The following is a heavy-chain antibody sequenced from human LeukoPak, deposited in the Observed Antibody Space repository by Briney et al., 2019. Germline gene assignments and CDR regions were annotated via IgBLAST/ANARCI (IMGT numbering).Heavy chain of an antibody. D-gene: IGHD4/OR15-4a*01. Sequence: PGGSLRLSCAASGFTFSDYYMSWIRQAPGKGLEWVSYISSSGSTIYYADSVKGRFTISRDNSKNTLYLQMNSLRAEDTAVYYCARTPNYIDFVYWGQGTLVTVSS. CDR3: ARTPNYIDFVY. V-gene: IGHV3-11*04. CDR2: ISSSGSTI. CDR1: GFTFSDYY. J-gene: IGHJ4*02.